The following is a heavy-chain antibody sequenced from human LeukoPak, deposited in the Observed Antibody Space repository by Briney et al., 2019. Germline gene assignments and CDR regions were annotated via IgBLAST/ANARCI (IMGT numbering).Heavy chain of an antibody. V-gene: IGHV3-74*01. CDR3: AKSRGNRLGVDY. Sequence: GGSLRLSCAASGFTFSVYWMHWVRQARGRGLVGVSLINSDGSSTRYADSVKGRFTISRDNSESTVYLQMNSLRAEDTALYYCAKSRGNRLGVDYWGQGTLVTVSS. J-gene: IGHJ4*02. CDR2: INSDGSST. CDR1: GFTFSVYW. D-gene: IGHD3-16*01.